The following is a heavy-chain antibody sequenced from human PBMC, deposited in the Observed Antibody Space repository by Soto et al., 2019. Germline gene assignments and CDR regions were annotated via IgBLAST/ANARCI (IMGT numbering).Heavy chain of an antibody. D-gene: IGHD6-13*01. Sequence: EVQLVESGGGLVQPGGSLRLSCAASGFTVSSNSMSWVRQAPGKGLEWVSVIYSGGSTYYADSVKGRFTISRDNSKNTLYLQMNSLRAEDTAVYYCATRYSSSWYGDYWGQGTLVTVSS. CDR3: ATRYSSSWYGDY. J-gene: IGHJ4*02. CDR1: GFTVSSNS. V-gene: IGHV3-66*01. CDR2: IYSGGST.